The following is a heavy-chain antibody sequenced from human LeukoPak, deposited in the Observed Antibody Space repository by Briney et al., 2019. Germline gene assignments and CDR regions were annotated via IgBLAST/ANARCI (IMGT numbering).Heavy chain of an antibody. V-gene: IGHV3-15*01. D-gene: IGHD3-16*01. CDR2: IKPKTDDGTT. J-gene: IGHJ4*02. CDR3: TSALNLVLGELLGY. CDR1: GAIFSKAW. Sequence: GSLRLSCAASGAIFSKAWMAWVRQAPGKGLEWVGHIKPKTDDGTTDYAAPVKGRFTISRDDSKSTLYLQMNSLNTEDTAVYFCTSALNLVLGELLGYWGQGTLVTVSS.